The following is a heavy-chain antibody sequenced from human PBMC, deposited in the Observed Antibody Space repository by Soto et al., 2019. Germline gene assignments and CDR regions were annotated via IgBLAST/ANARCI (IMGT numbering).Heavy chain of an antibody. CDR1: GFTFSSYG. CDR2: IWYDGSNK. V-gene: IGHV3-33*01. Sequence: QVQLVESGGGVVQPGRSLRLSCAASGFTFSSYGMHWVRQAPGKGLEWVAVIWYDGSNKYYADSVKGRFTISRDNCKNTLYLQMNSLRAEDTAVYYCARGGTKKYTSWYFDLWGRGTLVTVSS. CDR3: ARGGTKKYTSWYFDL. D-gene: IGHD1-1*01. J-gene: IGHJ2*01.